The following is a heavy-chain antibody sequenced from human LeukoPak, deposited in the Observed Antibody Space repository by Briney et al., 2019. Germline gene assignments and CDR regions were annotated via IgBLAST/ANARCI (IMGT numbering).Heavy chain of an antibody. Sequence: GASVDVSCKASGGTFSSYVISWGRRAPGHGREWMGRTILILGIADYAQKCPGRVTITAAKSTSTASRELSSLRCEDTAVYYCARGFIAGRPYYLLIVIWGKGTTVSVSS. CDR3: ARGFIAGRPYYLLIVI. J-gene: IGHJ6*01. CDR2: TILILGIA. D-gene: IGHD6-6*01. V-gene: IGHV1-69*04. CDR1: GGTFSSYV.